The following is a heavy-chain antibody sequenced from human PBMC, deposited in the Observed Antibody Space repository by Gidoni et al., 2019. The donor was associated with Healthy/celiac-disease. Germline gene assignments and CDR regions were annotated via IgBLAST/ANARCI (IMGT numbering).Heavy chain of an antibody. CDR3: TTEPLYDYVWGSSNWFDP. D-gene: IGHD3-16*01. V-gene: IGHV3-15*01. CDR1: GFTFSNAW. J-gene: IGHJ5*02. Sequence: EVQLVESGGGLVKPGGSLRLSCAASGFTFSNAWMSWVRQAPGKGLEWVGRIKSKTDGGTTDYAAPVKGRFTISRDDSKNTLYLQMNSLKTEDTAVYYCTTEPLYDYVWGSSNWFDPWGQGTLVTVSS. CDR2: IKSKTDGGTT.